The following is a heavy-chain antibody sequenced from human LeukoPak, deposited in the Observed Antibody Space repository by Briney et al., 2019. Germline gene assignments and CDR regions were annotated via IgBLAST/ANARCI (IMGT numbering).Heavy chain of an antibody. CDR2: INSDGSSA. V-gene: IGHV3-74*01. Sequence: GGSLRLPCAASGFTFSSYWMHWVRQAPGKGLVWVSRINSDGSSASYADSVKGRLTISRDNAKNTLYLQMNSLRVEDTAVYYCARVALYYDYVWGSYRSDDAFDIWGQGTMVTVSS. J-gene: IGHJ3*02. CDR1: GFTFSSYW. D-gene: IGHD3-16*02. CDR3: ARVALYYDYVWGSYRSDDAFDI.